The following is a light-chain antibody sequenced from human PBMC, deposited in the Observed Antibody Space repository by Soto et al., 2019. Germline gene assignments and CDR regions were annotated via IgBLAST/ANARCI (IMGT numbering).Light chain of an antibody. CDR2: AAS. Sequence: ELVLTQSPGTLSLSPGERATLSCRASQSVTTSHLAWYQQKPGQAPRLLIYAASTRAAGVPDRFSGSGSGTGFPLTISRLEPEDFAVFYCQDFGTLPYTFGQGTKLQIK. J-gene: IGKJ2*01. V-gene: IGKV3-20*01. CDR3: QDFGTLPYT. CDR1: QSVTTSH.